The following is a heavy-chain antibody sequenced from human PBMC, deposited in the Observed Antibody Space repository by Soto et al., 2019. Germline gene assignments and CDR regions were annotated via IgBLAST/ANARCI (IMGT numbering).Heavy chain of an antibody. CDR1: GGSFSPNY. Sequence: SETLSLTCTVSGGSFSPNYWSWIRQPPGKGLEWVGYIYYDGTARHNPSLKSRVTISLETSRSQFSLRLTSVTAADTAVYYCARDRLAADAAEVAFDFWGRGTMVTV. V-gene: IGHV4-59*12. CDR2: IYYDGTA. CDR3: ARDRLAADAAEVAFDF. D-gene: IGHD6-25*01. J-gene: IGHJ3*01.